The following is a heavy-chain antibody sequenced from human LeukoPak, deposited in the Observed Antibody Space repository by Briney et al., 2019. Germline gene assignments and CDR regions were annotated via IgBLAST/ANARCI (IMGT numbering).Heavy chain of an antibody. J-gene: IGHJ3*02. CDR2: IYHSGST. CDR1: GYSISSGYY. Sequence: PSETLSLTCAVSGYSISSGYYWGWTRQPPGKGLEWIGSIYHSGSTYYNPSLKSRVTISVDTSKNQFSLKLSSVTAADTAVYYCAKDLPLIAVAGTNWVAFDIWGQGTMVTVSS. CDR3: AKDLPLIAVAGTNWVAFDI. D-gene: IGHD6-19*01. V-gene: IGHV4-38-2*02.